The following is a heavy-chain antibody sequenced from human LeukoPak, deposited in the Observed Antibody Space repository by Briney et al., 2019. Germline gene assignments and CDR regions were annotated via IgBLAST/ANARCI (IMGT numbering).Heavy chain of an antibody. Sequence: SQTLSLTCAISGDSVSSNSAAWNWIRQSPSRGLEWLGRTYYRSKWYTDYAISVKSRITINPDTSKNQFTLQLNSVTPDDTAVYYCARDIISGSYYTDYWGQGTLVTVSS. V-gene: IGHV6-1*01. D-gene: IGHD1-26*01. J-gene: IGHJ4*02. CDR1: GDSVSSNSAA. CDR2: TYYRSKWYT. CDR3: ARDIISGSYYTDY.